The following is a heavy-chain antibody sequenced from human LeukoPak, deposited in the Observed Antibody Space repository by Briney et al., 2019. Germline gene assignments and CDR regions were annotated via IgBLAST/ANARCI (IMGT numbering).Heavy chain of an antibody. CDR2: IYYSGST. Sequence: KSSETLSLTCTVSGGSISSSSYYWGWIRQPPGKGLEWIGSIYYSGSTYYNPSLKSRVTISVDTSKNQFSLKLSSVTAADTAVYYCARDDLWFGEPSFAHFDYWGQGTLVTVSS. CDR3: ARDDLWFGEPSFAHFDY. V-gene: IGHV4-39*07. CDR1: GGSISSSSYY. D-gene: IGHD3-10*01. J-gene: IGHJ4*02.